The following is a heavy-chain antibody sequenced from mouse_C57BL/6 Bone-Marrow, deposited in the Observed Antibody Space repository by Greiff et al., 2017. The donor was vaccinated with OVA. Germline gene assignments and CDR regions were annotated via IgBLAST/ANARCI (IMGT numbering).Heavy chain of an antibody. CDR3: AGELAWFAY. Sequence: LQESGPGLVKPSQSLFLTCSITGFPITSGYYWIWLRQSPGKPLEWMGYITHSGETFYNPSLQSPISITRETSKNQFFLQLNSVTTEDTAMYYCAGELAWFAYWGQGTLVTVSA. V-gene: IGHV12-3*01. J-gene: IGHJ3*01. CDR2: ITHSGET. D-gene: IGHD4-1*01. CDR1: GFPITSGYY.